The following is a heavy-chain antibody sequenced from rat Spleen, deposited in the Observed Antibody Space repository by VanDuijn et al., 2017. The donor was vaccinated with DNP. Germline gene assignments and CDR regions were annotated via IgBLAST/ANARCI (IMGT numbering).Heavy chain of an antibody. Sequence: EVQLQESGPGLLKPSQSLSLTCSVTGYSISRTYWGWFRKFPGNKMEWIGHISYSGSTGYNPSLKSRISITRDTSKNQYFLQLHSVTTEDTATYYCASYYYDGYYAMDAWGQGTSVTVSS. V-gene: IGHV3-1*01. D-gene: IGHD1-12*02. CDR2: ISYSGST. CDR1: GYSISRTY. CDR3: ASYYYDGYYAMDA. J-gene: IGHJ4*01.